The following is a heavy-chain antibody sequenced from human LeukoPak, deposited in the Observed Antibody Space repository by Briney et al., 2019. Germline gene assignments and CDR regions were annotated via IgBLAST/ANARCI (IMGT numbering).Heavy chain of an antibody. CDR3: AKIPSGITVFGVVTDDFDY. Sequence: PGGSLRLSCAASGFTFSSYWMHWVRQAPGKGLVWVSRINSDGSSTSYADSVKGRFTISRDNDKNTLYLQMNSLRAEDTAVYYCAKIPSGITVFGVVTDDFDYWGQGTLVTVSS. V-gene: IGHV3-74*01. CDR2: INSDGSST. J-gene: IGHJ4*02. D-gene: IGHD3-3*01. CDR1: GFTFSSYW.